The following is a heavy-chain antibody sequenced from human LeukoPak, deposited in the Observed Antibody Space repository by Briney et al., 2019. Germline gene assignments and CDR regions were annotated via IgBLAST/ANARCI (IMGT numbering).Heavy chain of an antibody. Sequence: QPGGSLRLSCAASGFTFSSYGMHWVRQAPGKGLEWVAFIRYDGSNKYYADSVKGRFTISRDNAKNSLYLQMNSLRAEDTAVYYCARNYGGNWGVDYWGQGTLVTVSS. J-gene: IGHJ4*02. D-gene: IGHD4-23*01. V-gene: IGHV3-30*02. CDR3: ARNYGGNWGVDY. CDR2: IRYDGSNK. CDR1: GFTFSSYG.